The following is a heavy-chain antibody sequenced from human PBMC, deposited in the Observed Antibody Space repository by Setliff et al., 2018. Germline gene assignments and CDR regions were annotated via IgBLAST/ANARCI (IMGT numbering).Heavy chain of an antibody. J-gene: IGHJ6*02. CDR2: IYHNSNT. Sequence: SETLSLTCTVSGGSISPYFWSWIRQPPGKGLEWIGYIYHNSNTNFNLSLKTRVTMSVDPSKNQFALNLRSVTAADTAVYYCVRDRTAYSYGLDVWAQGTTVTVSS. D-gene: IGHD5-18*01. CDR3: VRDRTAYSYGLDV. CDR1: GGSISPYF. V-gene: IGHV4-59*01.